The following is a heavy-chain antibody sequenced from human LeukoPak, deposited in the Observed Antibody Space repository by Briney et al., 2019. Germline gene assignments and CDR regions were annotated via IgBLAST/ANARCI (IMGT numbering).Heavy chain of an antibody. Sequence: GESLKISCKGSGYSFSNYWIGWVRQMPGKGLEWMGFIYPGDSNTRYSPSFQGQVTISVDKSISTAYLQWSSLKASDTAMYYCARHYYYGSETYSYFDYWGQGTLVTVSS. J-gene: IGHJ4*02. CDR1: GYSFSNYW. CDR3: ARHYYYGSETYSYFDY. V-gene: IGHV5-51*01. D-gene: IGHD3-10*01. CDR2: IYPGDSNT.